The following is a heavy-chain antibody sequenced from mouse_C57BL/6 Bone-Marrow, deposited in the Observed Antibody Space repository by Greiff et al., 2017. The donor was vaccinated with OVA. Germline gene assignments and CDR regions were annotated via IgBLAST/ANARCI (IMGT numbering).Heavy chain of an antibody. CDR1: GFSLSTFGMG. V-gene: IGHV8-8*01. CDR3: ARIRYYGSFWYFDV. CDR2: IWWDDDK. Sequence: QVTLNVSGPGILQPSQSLRLSCSFSGFSLSTFGMGVGWIRQPSGMGWEWLAHIWWDDDKYYNPALKSRLTISKDTSKNQVFLKIANVDTAETATYYCARIRYYGSFWYFDVWGTGTTVTVSS. D-gene: IGHD1-1*01. J-gene: IGHJ1*03.